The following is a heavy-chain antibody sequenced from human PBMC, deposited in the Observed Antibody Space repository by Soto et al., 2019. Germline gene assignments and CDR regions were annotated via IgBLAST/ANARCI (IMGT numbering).Heavy chain of an antibody. CDR1: GFTFSSYA. Sequence: GGSLRLSCAASGFTFSSYAMSWVRQAPGKGLEWVSAISGSGGSTYYADSVKGRFTISRDSSKNTLYLQMNSLRAGDTAVYYCAKRRYYYDSSGYDYWGQGTLVTVSS. J-gene: IGHJ4*02. CDR2: ISGSGGST. CDR3: AKRRYYYDSSGYDY. D-gene: IGHD3-22*01. V-gene: IGHV3-23*01.